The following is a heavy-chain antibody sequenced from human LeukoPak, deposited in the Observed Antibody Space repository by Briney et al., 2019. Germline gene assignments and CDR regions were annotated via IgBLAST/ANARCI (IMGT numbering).Heavy chain of an antibody. J-gene: IGHJ6*02. Sequence: GGSLRLSCAASGFTFSSYGMHWVRQAPGKGLEWVAVIWYDGSNKYYADSVKGRFTISRDNSRNTLYLQMNSLRAEDTAVYYCAGDAEYSSSLYYYYGMDVWGQGTTVTVSS. CDR1: GFTFSSYG. CDR2: IWYDGSNK. V-gene: IGHV3-33*01. D-gene: IGHD6-6*01. CDR3: AGDAEYSSSLYYYYGMDV.